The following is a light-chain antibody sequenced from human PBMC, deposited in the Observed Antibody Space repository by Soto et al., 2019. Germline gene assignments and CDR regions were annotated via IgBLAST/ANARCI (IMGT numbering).Light chain of an antibody. CDR2: WAS. CDR3: QQYYSTPIT. Sequence: DILMTQSPDSLAVSLGERATINCKASQSVLYSSNNKNYLAWYQQKPGQPPKLLIYWASTRESGVPDRFSGSGSGTDFTLTISSLQAEDVAVYYCQQYYSTPITFSQGTRLEI. CDR1: QSVLYSSNNKNY. J-gene: IGKJ5*01. V-gene: IGKV4-1*01.